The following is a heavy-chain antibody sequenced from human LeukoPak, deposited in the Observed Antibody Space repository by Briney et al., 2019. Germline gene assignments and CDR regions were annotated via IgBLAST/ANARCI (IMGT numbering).Heavy chain of an antibody. J-gene: IGHJ4*02. CDR1: GYTFTSYD. V-gene: IGHV1-8*01. CDR2: MNPNSGNT. Sequence: ASVTVSCKASGYTFTSYDTNWVRQATGPGLEWMGWMNPNSGNTGYAQKFQGRVTMTRNTSISTAYMELSSLRSEDTAVYYCARGSWGYGDYYFDYWGQGTLVTVSS. CDR3: ARGSWGYGDYYFDY. D-gene: IGHD4-17*01.